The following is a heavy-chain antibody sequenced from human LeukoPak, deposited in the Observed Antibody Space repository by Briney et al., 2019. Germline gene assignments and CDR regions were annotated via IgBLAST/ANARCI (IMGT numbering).Heavy chain of an antibody. Sequence: GASVKVSCKASGYTFTSYGISWVRQAPGQGLEWMGWISAYNGNTNYAQKLQGRVTMTTDTSTSTAYMELRSLRSDDTAVYYCATAASSSSHYYYYMDVWGKGTTVTVSS. CDR1: GYTFTSYG. CDR2: ISAYNGNT. V-gene: IGHV1-18*01. J-gene: IGHJ6*03. D-gene: IGHD6-6*01. CDR3: ATAASSSSHYYYYMDV.